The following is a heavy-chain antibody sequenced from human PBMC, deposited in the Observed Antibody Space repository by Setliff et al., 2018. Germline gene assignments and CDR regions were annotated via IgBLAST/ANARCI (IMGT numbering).Heavy chain of an antibody. D-gene: IGHD1-1*01. V-gene: IGHV4-61*02. J-gene: IGHJ6*03. CDR2: IHTGGST. Sequence: SETLSLTCSVSGDSMNSRKFYWNWIRQPAGRGLEWIGRIHTGGSTNYSPTLGGRVIISLDRSENRFSLRLSSVTAADTAVYYCARANKKLDYYYYYYMDVWGKGTTVTVSS. CDR3: ARANKKLDYYYYYYMDV. CDR1: GDSMNSRKFY.